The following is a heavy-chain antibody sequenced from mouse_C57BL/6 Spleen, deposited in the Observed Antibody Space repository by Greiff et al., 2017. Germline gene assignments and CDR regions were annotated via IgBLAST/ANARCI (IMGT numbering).Heavy chain of an antibody. V-gene: IGHV5-4*03. CDR1: GFTFSSCA. CDR2: ISDGGSYT. Sequence: EVKLVESGGGLVKPGGSLKLSCAASGFTFSSCAMSWVRQTPEKRLEWVATISDGGSYTYYPDNVKGRFTISRDNAKNNLYLQMSHLKSEDTAMYYCARRGSNYYFDYWGQGTTLTVSS. D-gene: IGHD2-5*01. CDR3: ARRGSNYYFDY. J-gene: IGHJ2*01.